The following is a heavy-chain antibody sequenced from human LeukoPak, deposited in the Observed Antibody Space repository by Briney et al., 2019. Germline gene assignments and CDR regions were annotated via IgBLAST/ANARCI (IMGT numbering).Heavy chain of an antibody. CDR1: GYRFTSYW. CDR3: ARLLPDARGMDV. CDR2: INPGDSDT. D-gene: IGHD2-2*01. V-gene: IGHV5-51*01. Sequence: GESLKISCKGSGYRFTSYWIGWVRQMPGRGLEWMGIINPGDSDTRYSPSFQGQVTISADKSISTAYLQCSSLKASDTAMYYCARLLPDARGMDVWGQGTMVTVSS. J-gene: IGHJ6*02.